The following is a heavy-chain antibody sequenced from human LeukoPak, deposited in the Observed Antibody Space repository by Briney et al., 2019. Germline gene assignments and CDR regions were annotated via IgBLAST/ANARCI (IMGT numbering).Heavy chain of an antibody. D-gene: IGHD3-10*01. V-gene: IGHV1-18*01. CDR3: ARDILVRGVIYWFDR. CDR2: ISAYNGNT. Sequence: ASVKVSCKASGYTFTSYGISWVRQAPAQGLEWMGWISAYNGNTNYAQKLQGRVTMTTDTSTSTAYIELMSLRPDDTAVYYCARDILVRGVIYWFDRWGQGTLVTVSS. J-gene: IGHJ5*02. CDR1: GYTFTSYG.